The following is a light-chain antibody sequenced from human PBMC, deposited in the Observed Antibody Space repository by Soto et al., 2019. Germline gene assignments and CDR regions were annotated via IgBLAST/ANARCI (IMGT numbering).Light chain of an antibody. J-gene: IGKJ1*01. CDR1: QYISSY. Sequence: DIQMTQSPSSLSASVGDRVTITCRASQYISSYLNWYQQKPGKAPKLLIYKASTLEGEVPSRFSGSGSETEFTLTINSLQPDDFATYYCQHYNSYSEAFGQGTKVDIK. V-gene: IGKV1-5*03. CDR2: KAS. CDR3: QHYNSYSEA.